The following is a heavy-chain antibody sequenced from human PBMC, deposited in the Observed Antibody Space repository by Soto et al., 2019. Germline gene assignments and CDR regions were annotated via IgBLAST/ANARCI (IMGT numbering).Heavy chain of an antibody. CDR1: GFTFSSYW. CDR2: IKQDGSEK. V-gene: IGHV3-7*04. Sequence: GGSLRLSCAASGFTFSSYWMSWVRQAPGKGLEWVANIKQDGSEKYYVDSVKGRFTISRDNAKNSLYLQMNSLRAEDTAVYYCASEDVVPGAKGNAFDIWGQGTMVTVS. CDR3: ASEDVVPGAKGNAFDI. D-gene: IGHD2-2*01. J-gene: IGHJ3*02.